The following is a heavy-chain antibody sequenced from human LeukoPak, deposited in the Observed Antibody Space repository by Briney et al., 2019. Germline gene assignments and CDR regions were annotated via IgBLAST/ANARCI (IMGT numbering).Heavy chain of an antibody. CDR1: GYTFTDYY. V-gene: IGHV1-2*02. J-gene: IGHJ3*02. CDR2: INPNSGGT. D-gene: IGHD1-1*01. Sequence: ASVKVSCKASGYTFTDYYMHWVRQAPGQGLEWMGWINPNSGGTNYAQKFQGRVTMTRDTSISTAYMELSRLRSDDTAVYYCARYKLRSDAFDIWGQGTMVTVSS. CDR3: ARYKLRSDAFDI.